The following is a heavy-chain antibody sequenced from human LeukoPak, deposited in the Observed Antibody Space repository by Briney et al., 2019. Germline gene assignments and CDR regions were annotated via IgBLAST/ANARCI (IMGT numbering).Heavy chain of an antibody. D-gene: IGHD5-18*01. J-gene: IGHJ4*02. CDR2: ISSSSSYI. Sequence: GGSLRLSCAASGFTFSSYSMNWVRQAPGKGLEGVASISSSSSYIYYADSVKGRFTISRDNAKNSLYLQMNSLRAEGTAVYYCAREGYGTPVDYWGQGTLVTVSS. CDR1: GFTFSSYS. V-gene: IGHV3-21*01. CDR3: AREGYGTPVDY.